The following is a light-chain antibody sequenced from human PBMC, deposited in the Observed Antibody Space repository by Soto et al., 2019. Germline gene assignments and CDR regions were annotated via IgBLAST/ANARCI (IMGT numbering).Light chain of an antibody. Sequence: QAVVTQPPSVSAAPGQKVTISCSGSSSNIGNNFVSWYQQLPGTAPKLLISDNDQRPSGIPDRFSGSKSGTSATLGITGLQPGDEADYYCGTWDNSLSAPIWVFGGGTKVTVL. CDR3: GTWDNSLSAPIWV. J-gene: IGLJ3*02. V-gene: IGLV1-51*01. CDR1: SSNIGNNF. CDR2: DND.